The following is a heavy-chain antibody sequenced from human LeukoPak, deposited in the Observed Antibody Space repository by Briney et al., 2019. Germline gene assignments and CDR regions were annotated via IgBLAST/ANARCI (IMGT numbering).Heavy chain of an antibody. CDR3: ARAFRARYFDL. CDR1: GGSITTSSYY. J-gene: IGHJ2*01. Sequence: PSETLSLTCTVSGGSITTSSYYWGWIRHPPGKGLEWIGIIYYSGSTYYNPSLKGRVTISVDTYKNQFSLKLSSVTAADTAVYYCARAFRARYFDLWGRGTLVTVSS. V-gene: IGHV4-39*01. CDR2: IYYSGST. D-gene: IGHD2/OR15-2a*01.